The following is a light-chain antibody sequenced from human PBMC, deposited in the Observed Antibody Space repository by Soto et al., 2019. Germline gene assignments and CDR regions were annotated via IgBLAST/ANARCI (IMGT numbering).Light chain of an antibody. V-gene: IGKV3-15*01. CDR3: QQYNNWPPTWT. CDR2: GAS. J-gene: IGKJ1*01. CDR1: QSVSSN. Sequence: EIVMTQSPATLSVSPGERATLSCRASQSVSSNLAWYQQKPGQAPGLLIYGASTGATGTPARFCGSGSGTDVTHSISRLQSEDFALYYWQQYNNWPPTWTFGQGTKV.